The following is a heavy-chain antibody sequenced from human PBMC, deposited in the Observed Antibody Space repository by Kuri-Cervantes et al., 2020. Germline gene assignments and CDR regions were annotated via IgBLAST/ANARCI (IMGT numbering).Heavy chain of an antibody. J-gene: IGHJ4*02. D-gene: IGHD2-2*01. CDR1: GGSISSGSYY. Sequence: SETLSLTCTVSGGSISSGSYYWSWIRQPAGKGLEWIGRIYTSGSTNYNPSLKSRVTISVDTSKNQFSLKLSSVTAADTAVYYCARYQLLGSPDYWGQGTLVTVSS. V-gene: IGHV4-61*02. CDR3: ARYQLLGSPDY. CDR2: IYTSGST.